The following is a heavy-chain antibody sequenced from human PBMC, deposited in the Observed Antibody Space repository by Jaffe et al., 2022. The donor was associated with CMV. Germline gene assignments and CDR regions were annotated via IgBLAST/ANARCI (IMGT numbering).Heavy chain of an antibody. V-gene: IGHV3-73*02. D-gene: IGHD3-22*01. CDR3: TRADSSGFWPDL. CDR1: GFTFSASA. Sequence: EVQLVESGGRLVQPGESLKLSCAASGFTFSASAINWVRQTSGKGPEWVGRVKNRANTYATRYAASVEGRFTISRDDSQNTAYLQMNSLKIEDTAIYYCTRADSSGFWPDLWGQGTLVTVSS. CDR2: VKNRANTYAT. J-gene: IGHJ5*02.